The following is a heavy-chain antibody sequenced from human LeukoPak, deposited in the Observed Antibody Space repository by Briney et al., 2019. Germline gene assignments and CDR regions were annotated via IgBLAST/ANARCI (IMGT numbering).Heavy chain of an antibody. CDR2: IYYSGST. D-gene: IGHD3-3*01. J-gene: IGHJ4*02. CDR3: ARDPDFWSGYYNFDY. CDR1: GGSISSYY. V-gene: IGHV4-59*01. Sequence: KSSETLSLTCTVSGGSISSYYWSWIRQPPGKGLEWIGYIYYSGSTNYNPSTNYNPSLKSRVTISVDTSKNQFSLKLSSVTAADTAVYYCARDPDFWSGYYNFDYWGQGTLVTVSS.